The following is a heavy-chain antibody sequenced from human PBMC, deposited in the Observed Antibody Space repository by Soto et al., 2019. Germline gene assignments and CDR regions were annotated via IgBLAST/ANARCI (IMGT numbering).Heavy chain of an antibody. J-gene: IGHJ6*02. V-gene: IGHV1-18*01. D-gene: IGHD3-16*01. CDR2: INTYNGNT. Sequence: ASVKVSCKASGYTFTRYGIGWARQAPGQGLEWMGWINTYNGNTNYAQNVQGRVTPTTDTSTSTAYMELRSLRSNDTAIYYCAMVDVYVTTSPQDVWGQGTTVT. CDR1: GYTFTRYG. CDR3: AMVDVYVTTSPQDV.